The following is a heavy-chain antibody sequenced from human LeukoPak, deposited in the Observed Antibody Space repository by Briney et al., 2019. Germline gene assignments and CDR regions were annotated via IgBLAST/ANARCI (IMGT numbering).Heavy chain of an antibody. V-gene: IGHV3-74*01. CDR1: GFIFSRHW. CDR3: VRDDDVYGFDY. D-gene: IGHD3-16*01. Sequence: PGGSLRLSCAAAGFIFSRHWMHWVRHAPGEGLVCVARVKKDGTYRDYGDSVKGRFTISRDNAKNTLYLQMNRLRVEDTARYYCVRDDDVYGFDYWGQGTVVTVSS. CDR2: VKKDGTYR. J-gene: IGHJ4*02.